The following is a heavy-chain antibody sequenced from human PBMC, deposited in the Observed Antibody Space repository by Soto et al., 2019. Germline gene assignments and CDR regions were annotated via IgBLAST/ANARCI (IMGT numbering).Heavy chain of an antibody. D-gene: IGHD2-15*01. CDR1: GFTFTSYD. CDR2: ISNDGRGK. V-gene: IGHV3-30*04. J-gene: IGHJ4*02. CDR3: ARDQCFGGGRSCYYFDF. Sequence: QVQLVESGEGVVQPGRSLRLSCVASGFTFTSYDINWVRQAPGMGLEWVAVISNDGRGKYYADSVKGRFTISRDNSKNALYLQMKSLRSDDTAVYYCARDQCFGGGRSCYYFDFWGQGTLVTVSS.